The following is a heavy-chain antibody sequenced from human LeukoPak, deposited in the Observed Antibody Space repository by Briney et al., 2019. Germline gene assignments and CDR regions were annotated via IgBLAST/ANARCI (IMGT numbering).Heavy chain of an antibody. CDR1: GFTFSGYW. CDR2: IKQDGSEK. D-gene: IGHD5-12*01. CDR3: ARGMRLATISAY. Sequence: PGESLRLSCAASGFTFSGYWMSWVRQAPGKGLEWVANIKQDGSEKYYVDSVKGRFTISRDNAKNSLYLQMNSLRAEDTAVYYCARGMRLATISAYWGQGTLVTVSS. V-gene: IGHV3-7*01. J-gene: IGHJ4*02.